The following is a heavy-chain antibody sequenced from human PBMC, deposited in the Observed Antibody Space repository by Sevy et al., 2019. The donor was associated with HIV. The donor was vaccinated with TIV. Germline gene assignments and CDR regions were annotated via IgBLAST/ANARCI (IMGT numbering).Heavy chain of an antibody. Sequence: ASVKVSCKASGYTFTSYGISWVRQAPGQGLEWVGWISAYNGNTNYAQKLQGRVTMTTDTSTSTAYMELRSLRSDDTAVYYCARDGYLGTESYYFDYWGQGTLVTVSS. CDR3: ARDGYLGTESYYFDY. J-gene: IGHJ4*02. CDR1: GYTFTSYG. V-gene: IGHV1-18*01. D-gene: IGHD7-27*01. CDR2: ISAYNGNT.